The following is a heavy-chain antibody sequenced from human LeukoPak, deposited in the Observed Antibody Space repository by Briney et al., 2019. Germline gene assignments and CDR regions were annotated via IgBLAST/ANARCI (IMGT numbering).Heavy chain of an antibody. V-gene: IGHV3-30*01. Sequence: GGSLGLSCAASGFTFSSYALNWVRQAPGKGLEWVAVISYDGTNEFYADSVQGRFTISRDNSKNTLNLQMNSLRPEDTAIYYCARSRIAAVVPFYFDSWGQGALVTVSS. CDR1: GFTFSSYA. CDR2: ISYDGTNE. J-gene: IGHJ4*02. D-gene: IGHD6-13*01. CDR3: ARSRIAAVVPFYFDS.